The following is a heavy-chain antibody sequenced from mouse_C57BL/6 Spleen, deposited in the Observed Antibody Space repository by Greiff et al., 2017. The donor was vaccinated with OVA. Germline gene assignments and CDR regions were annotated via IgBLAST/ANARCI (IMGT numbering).Heavy chain of an antibody. V-gene: IGHV14-1*01. CDR1: GFTFHDSY. J-gene: IGHJ3*01. CDR2: IDPEDGDT. Sequence: VQLQPSGAELVRPGASVQLSCTASGFTFHDSYMHWVKQRPEQGLEWIGRIDPEDGDTEYAPKFQGKATMTADTSSNTAYLQLSSLTSEDTAVYYCTTLEIPYPFAYWGQGTLVTVSA. CDR3: TTLEIPYPFAY.